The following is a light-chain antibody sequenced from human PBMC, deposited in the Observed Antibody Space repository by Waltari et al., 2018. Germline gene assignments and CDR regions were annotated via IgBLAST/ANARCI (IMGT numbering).Light chain of an antibody. CDR1: SSDVGNYNF. CDR3: CSYAGSRTPWV. J-gene: IGLJ3*02. Sequence: QSALTQPASVSGSPGQSFTISCTGSSSDVGNYNFVTWYQQHPDEAPKLVIYEGSKRPSGISIRFSGSKSGNTASLTISRLQAEDEADYYCCSYAGSRTPWVFGGGTRVTVL. CDR2: EGS. V-gene: IGLV2-23*01.